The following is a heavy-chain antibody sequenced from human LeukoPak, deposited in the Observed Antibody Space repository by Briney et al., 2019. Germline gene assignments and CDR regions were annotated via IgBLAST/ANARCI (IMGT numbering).Heavy chain of an antibody. Sequence: GGSLRLSCAASGFTFSSYGMHWVRQAPGKGLEWVAVIWYDGSNKYYADSVKGRFTISRDNSKNTLYLQMNSLRAEDTAVYYCARATYSVAGTGYHYYGLDVWGQGTTVTVSS. CDR3: ARATYSVAGTGYHYYGLDV. D-gene: IGHD6-19*01. J-gene: IGHJ6*02. V-gene: IGHV3-33*01. CDR1: GFTFSSYG. CDR2: IWYDGSNK.